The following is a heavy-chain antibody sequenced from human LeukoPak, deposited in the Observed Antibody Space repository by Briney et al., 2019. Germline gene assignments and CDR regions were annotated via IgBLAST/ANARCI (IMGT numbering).Heavy chain of an antibody. V-gene: IGHV5-51*01. Sequence: GESLKISCKGSGCSFSHYWIGWVRQMPGKGLEWMGLIYPDDSETRYSPSFQGQVTISADKSINTAYLEWSTLKASDTAIYYCVRHRCNSCYSEYWGQGTLVTVSS. CDR2: IYPDDSET. CDR3: VRHRCNSCYSEY. J-gene: IGHJ4*02. CDR1: GCSFSHYW. D-gene: IGHD2/OR15-2a*01.